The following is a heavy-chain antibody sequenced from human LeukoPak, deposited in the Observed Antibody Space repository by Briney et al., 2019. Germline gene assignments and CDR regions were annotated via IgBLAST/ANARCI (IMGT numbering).Heavy chain of an antibody. CDR1: GFTVSSNY. CDR3: ARVLAIVRGVIDY. V-gene: IGHV3-66*01. D-gene: IGHD3-10*01. CDR2: IYSGGST. J-gene: IGHJ4*02. Sequence: GGSLRLSCAASGFTVSSNYMSWVRQAPGKGLEWVSVIYSGGSTYYADSVKGRFTISRDNSKNTLYLQMNSLRAEDTAVYYCARVLAIVRGVIDYWGQGNLVTVS.